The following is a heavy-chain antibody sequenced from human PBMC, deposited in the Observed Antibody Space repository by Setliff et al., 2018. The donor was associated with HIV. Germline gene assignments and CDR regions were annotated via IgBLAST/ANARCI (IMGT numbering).Heavy chain of an antibody. CDR3: ARCPSNHLTEAGKKTFYYYYMDV. CDR1: GDSTSRGAYY. V-gene: IGHV4-61*02. D-gene: IGHD6-13*01. CDR2: VHANGDT. J-gene: IGHJ6*03. Sequence: SETLSLTCTVSGDSTSRGAYYWSWIRQPAEKGLEWIGRVHANGDTSYNPSLRSRVIISLDTAKNQFSLTLVSVTAADTALYYCARCPSNHLTEAGKKTFYYYYMDVWGKGTTVTVSS.